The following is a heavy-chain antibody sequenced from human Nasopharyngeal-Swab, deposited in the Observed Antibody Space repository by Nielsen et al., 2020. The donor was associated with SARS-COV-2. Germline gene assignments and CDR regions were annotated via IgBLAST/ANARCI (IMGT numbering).Heavy chain of an antibody. D-gene: IGHD3-22*01. CDR1: GYTFTSYG. CDR2: ISAYNGNT. CDR3: ASPGPHSSGYTTPPNAFDI. Sequence: ASVKVSCKASGYTFTSYGISWVRQAPGQGLEWMGWISAYNGNTNYAQKLQGRVTMTTDTSTSTAYMELGSLRSDDTAVYYCASPGPHSSGYTTPPNAFDIWGQGTMVTVSS. V-gene: IGHV1-18*01. J-gene: IGHJ3*02.